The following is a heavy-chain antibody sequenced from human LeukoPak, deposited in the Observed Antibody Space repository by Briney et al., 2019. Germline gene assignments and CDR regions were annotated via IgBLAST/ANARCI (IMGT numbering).Heavy chain of an antibody. CDR3: ARAVTKSVDH. J-gene: IGHJ4*02. Sequence: SQTLSLTCAISGDSVSSSVPTWNWFRQSPSRGLECLGRTYYRSKWYNDYAASVRSRITINADTSRNQFSLQLYSVTPEDTAVYYCARAVTKSVDHWGQGTLVTVSS. CDR1: GDSVSSSVPT. CDR2: TYYRSKWYN. V-gene: IGHV6-1*01. D-gene: IGHD4-17*01.